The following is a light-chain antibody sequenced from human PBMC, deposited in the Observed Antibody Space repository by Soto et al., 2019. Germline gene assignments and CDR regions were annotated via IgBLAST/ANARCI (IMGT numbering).Light chain of an antibody. V-gene: IGLV1-44*01. CDR2: AND. CDR1: SSNIGSNL. J-gene: IGLJ1*01. Sequence: QSVLTQPPSASGTPGQRVTISCSGSSSNIGSNLVTWYQHLPGTAPRLLIYANDQRPSGVPDRFSGSKSDTSASLAISALQSEDKADYYCATWDDSLNGAYVFGTVTKLTVL. CDR3: ATWDDSLNGAYV.